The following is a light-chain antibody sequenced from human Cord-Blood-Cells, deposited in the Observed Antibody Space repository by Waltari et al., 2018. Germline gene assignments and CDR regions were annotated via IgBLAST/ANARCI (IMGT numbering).Light chain of an antibody. J-gene: IGLJ3*02. CDR2: DVS. CDR1: SRDVGRYNY. Sequence: QSALPQPASVSGSPGQSITISCTGTSRDVGRYNYVFWYQQHPGKAPKLMIYDVSNRPSGVSNRFSGSKSGNTASLTISGLQAEDEADYYCSSYTSSSTLVFGGGTKLTVL. CDR3: SSYTSSSTLV. V-gene: IGLV2-14*01.